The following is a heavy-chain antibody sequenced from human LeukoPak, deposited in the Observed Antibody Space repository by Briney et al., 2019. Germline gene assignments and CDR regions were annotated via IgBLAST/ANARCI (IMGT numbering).Heavy chain of an antibody. V-gene: IGHV3-9*01. Sequence: PGRSLRLSCAASGFTFHHYAIHWVRQVPGKGPEWVSGISWNSAYIGYADSVKGRFTISRDNAKNSVYLQMNSLRAEDTALYYCAKDKAPLYSGYDWDLDFWGQGTMVTVSS. J-gene: IGHJ4*02. CDR2: ISWNSAYI. CDR1: GFTFHHYA. D-gene: IGHD5-12*01. CDR3: AKDKAPLYSGYDWDLDF.